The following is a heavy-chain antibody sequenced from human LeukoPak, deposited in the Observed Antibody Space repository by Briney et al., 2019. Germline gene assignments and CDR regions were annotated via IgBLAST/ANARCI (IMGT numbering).Heavy chain of an antibody. CDR2: INPSGGST. Sequence: ASVKVSCKASGYNFISYYMHWVRQAPGQGLEWMGIINPSGGSTSYAQKFQDRVTMTRDTSTSTVYMELSSLKSEDTAVYYCAREDVVLMDAVRYYCYGMDVWGQGTTVTVS. D-gene: IGHD2-8*01. CDR1: GYNFISYY. V-gene: IGHV1-46*01. J-gene: IGHJ6*02. CDR3: AREDVVLMDAVRYYCYGMDV.